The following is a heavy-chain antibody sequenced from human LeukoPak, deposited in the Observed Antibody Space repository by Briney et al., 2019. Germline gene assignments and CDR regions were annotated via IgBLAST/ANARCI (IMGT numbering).Heavy chain of an antibody. D-gene: IGHD3-10*01. J-gene: IGHJ3*01. CDR3: AREKGTMAWEMALET. Sequence: GGSLRLSCAVSGFTFSSYWMSWVRQAPGKGLEWVANIKQDGSETHYVDSVKGRFTISRDNAKNSLYLQMNSLRAEDTAVYYCAREKGTMAWEMALETWGQGTMVTVSS. CDR1: GFTFSSYW. V-gene: IGHV3-7*01. CDR2: IKQDGSET.